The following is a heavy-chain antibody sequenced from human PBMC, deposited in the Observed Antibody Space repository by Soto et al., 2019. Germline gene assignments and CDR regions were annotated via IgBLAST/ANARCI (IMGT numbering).Heavy chain of an antibody. CDR2: INSAGSST. CDR3: AREDSNYYDSSWLDD. Sequence: EVQLVQSGGGSVQPGGSLRLSCAASGFTFSHYWMHWVRQVPGKGLVWVSHINSAGSSTSYADSVKGRFTISRDNAKDTLDLQMSSLRVEDTAVYYCAREDSNYYDSSWLDDWGQGALVSGSS. J-gene: IGHJ4*02. V-gene: IGHV3-74*01. CDR1: GFTFSHYW. D-gene: IGHD3-22*01.